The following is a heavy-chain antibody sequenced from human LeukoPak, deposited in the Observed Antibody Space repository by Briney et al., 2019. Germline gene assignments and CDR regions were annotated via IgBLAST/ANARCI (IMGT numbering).Heavy chain of an antibody. D-gene: IGHD6-13*01. CDR1: GFTFSGSA. Sequence: PGGSLRLSCAASGFTFSGSAMHWVRQASGKGLEWVGRIRSKASSYATAYAASVKGRFTISRDDSKNAAYLQMNSLKTEDTAVYYCTFSSWYRGDDYWGQGTLVTVSS. CDR2: IRSKASSYAT. CDR3: TFSSWYRGDDY. J-gene: IGHJ4*02. V-gene: IGHV3-73*01.